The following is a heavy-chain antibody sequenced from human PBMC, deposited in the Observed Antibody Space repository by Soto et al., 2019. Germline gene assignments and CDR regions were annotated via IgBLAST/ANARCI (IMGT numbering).Heavy chain of an antibody. CDR1: GYTFTSYY. D-gene: IGHD3-22*01. Sequence: GASVKVSCKASGYTFTSYYMHWVQQAPGQGLEWMGIINPSGGSTSYAQKFQGRVTMTRDTSTSTVYMELSSLRSEDTAVYYCARDRYDSSGYYHDAFDIWGQGTMVTVS. CDR2: INPSGGST. V-gene: IGHV1-46*01. CDR3: ARDRYDSSGYYHDAFDI. J-gene: IGHJ3*02.